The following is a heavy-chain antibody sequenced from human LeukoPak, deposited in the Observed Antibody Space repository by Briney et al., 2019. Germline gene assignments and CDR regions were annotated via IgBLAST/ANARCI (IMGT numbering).Heavy chain of an antibody. J-gene: IGHJ5*02. CDR1: GVSISSGDYY. Sequence: SQTLSLTCTVPGVSISSGDYYWSWIRQPPGKGLEWIGYIYYSGYTYYNPSLKSRITISVDTSKNQFSLKLSSVTAADTAVYYCARSGYTYGTNWFDPWGQGTLVTVSS. D-gene: IGHD5-18*01. CDR2: IYYSGYT. CDR3: ARSGYTYGTNWFDP. V-gene: IGHV4-30-4*01.